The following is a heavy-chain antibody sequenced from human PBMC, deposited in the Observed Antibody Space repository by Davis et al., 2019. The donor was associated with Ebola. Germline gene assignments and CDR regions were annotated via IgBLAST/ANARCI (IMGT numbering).Heavy chain of an antibody. CDR3: ARDIGIAVAGHLDY. Sequence: ASVKVSCKASGYTFTNYAMHWVRQAPGQRLEWMGWINAGNGNTKYSQKFQGRVTITRDTSASTAYMELSSLRSEDTAVYYCARDIGIAVAGHLDYWGQGTLVTVSS. CDR1: GYTFTNYA. CDR2: INAGNGNT. V-gene: IGHV1-3*01. D-gene: IGHD6-19*01. J-gene: IGHJ4*02.